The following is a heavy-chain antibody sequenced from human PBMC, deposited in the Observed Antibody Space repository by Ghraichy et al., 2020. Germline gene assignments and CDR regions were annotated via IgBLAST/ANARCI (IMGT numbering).Heavy chain of an antibody. CDR3: AGGRYSSSWYSSYNWFDP. Sequence: SETLSLTCTVSGGSISRGDFYWSWIRQPPGKGLEWIGYIYYSGNTYYNPSLESRLTISVDTSKNQFSLWLSSVTAADTAVYYCAGGRYSSSWYSSYNWFDPWGQGTLVTVSS. V-gene: IGHV4-30-4*01. J-gene: IGHJ5*02. CDR1: GGSISRGDFY. D-gene: IGHD6-13*01. CDR2: IYYSGNT.